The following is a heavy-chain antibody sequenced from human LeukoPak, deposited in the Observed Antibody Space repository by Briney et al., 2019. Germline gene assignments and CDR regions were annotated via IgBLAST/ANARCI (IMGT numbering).Heavy chain of an antibody. CDR1: GFTFSTYS. V-gene: IGHV3-48*04. J-gene: IGHJ3*02. D-gene: IGHD3-10*01. CDR3: ARDGGAGTPWAFDI. CDR2: ISGSSSTI. Sequence: QTGGSLRLSCAVSGFTFSTYSMNWVRQAPGKGLEWVSYISGSSSTIYYADSVKGRFTISRDNAKNSLYLQMNSLRAEDTAVYYCARDGGAGTPWAFDIWGPGTMVTVSS.